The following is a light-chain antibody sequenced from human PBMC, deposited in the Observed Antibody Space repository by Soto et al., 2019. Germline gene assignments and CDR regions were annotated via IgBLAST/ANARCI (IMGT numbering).Light chain of an antibody. CDR2: DVS. Sequence: QSALTQPLSASGSPGQSVTISCTGTSDDVGNYAFVSWYQQHPGKAPKLIIFDVSERPSGVPRRFSGYKSGTTAFLTVSGLQPEDEAYYYCCCPSTSGDLLFGGGTKITVL. J-gene: IGLJ2*01. CDR1: SDDVGNYAF. CDR3: CCPSTSGDLL. V-gene: IGLV2-8*01.